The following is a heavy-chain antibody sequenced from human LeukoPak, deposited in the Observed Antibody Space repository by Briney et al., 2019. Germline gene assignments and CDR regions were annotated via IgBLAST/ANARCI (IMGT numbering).Heavy chain of an antibody. Sequence: SETLSLTCTVSGGSVSSGSYYWSWIRQPPGKGLEWIGYIYYSGSTNYNPSLKSRVTISVDTSKNQFSLKLSSVTAADTTVYYCARGISSGWSRAVGYWGQGTLVTVSS. D-gene: IGHD6-19*01. J-gene: IGHJ4*02. CDR3: ARGISSGWSRAVGY. V-gene: IGHV4-61*01. CDR2: IYYSGST. CDR1: GGSVSSGSYY.